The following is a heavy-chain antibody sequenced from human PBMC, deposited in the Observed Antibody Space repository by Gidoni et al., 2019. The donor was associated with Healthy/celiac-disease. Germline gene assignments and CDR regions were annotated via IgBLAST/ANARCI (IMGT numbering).Heavy chain of an antibody. CDR2: ISYDGSNK. J-gene: IGHJ4*02. D-gene: IGHD3-22*01. CDR3: ARDLFYYDSTLGY. CDR1: DFTFSRYA. V-gene: IGHV3-30-3*01. Sequence: QVQLVESGGGVVQPGGSRRLSCAASDFTFSRYASHWLRQAPGKGLEWLAVISYDGSNKYYADSVKGRFTISRDNSKNTLYLQMNSLRAEDTAVYYCARDLFYYDSTLGYWGQGTLVTVPS.